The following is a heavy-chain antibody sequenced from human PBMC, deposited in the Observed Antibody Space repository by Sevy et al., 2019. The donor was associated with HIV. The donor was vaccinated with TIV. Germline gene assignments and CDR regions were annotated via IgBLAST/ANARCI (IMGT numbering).Heavy chain of an antibody. V-gene: IGHV3-30-3*01. CDR3: ARDSNSGYYYYYAMDV. CDR1: GFIFSNYA. Sequence: GGSLRLSCAASGFIFSNYAMHWVRQAPGKGLERVAVISYDGINKYYADSVKGRFTISRDNSKNTLYVQMNSLRAEDTAVYYCARDSNSGYYYYYAMDVWSQGTTVTVSS. D-gene: IGHD1-26*01. CDR2: ISYDGINK. J-gene: IGHJ6*02.